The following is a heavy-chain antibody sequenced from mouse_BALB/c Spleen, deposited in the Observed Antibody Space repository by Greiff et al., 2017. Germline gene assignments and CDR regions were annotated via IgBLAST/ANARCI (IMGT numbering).Heavy chain of an antibody. V-gene: IGHV1-69*02. D-gene: IGHD2-14*01. J-gene: IGHJ2*01. Sequence: QVQLQQPGAELVRPGASVKLSCKASGYTFTSYWINWVKQRPGQGLEWIGNIYPSDSYTNYNQKFKDKATLTVDKSSSTAYMQLSSPTSEDSAVYYCTMDYRYDGYFDYWGQGTTLTVSS. CDR1: GYTFTSYW. CDR3: TMDYRYDGYFDY. CDR2: IYPSDSYT.